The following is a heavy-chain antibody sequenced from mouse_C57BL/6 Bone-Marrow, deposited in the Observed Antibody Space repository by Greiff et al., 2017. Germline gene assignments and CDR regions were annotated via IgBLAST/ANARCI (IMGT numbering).Heavy chain of an antibody. CDR2: ISSGSSTI. Sequence: EVKLMESGGGLVKPGGSLKLSCAASGFTFSDYGMHWVRQAPEKGLEWVAYISSGSSTIYYADTVKGRFTISRDNAKNTLFLQMTSLRSEDTAMYYCARWDEEFAYWGQGTLVTVSA. CDR1: GFTFSDYG. D-gene: IGHD4-1*01. V-gene: IGHV5-17*01. CDR3: ARWDEEFAY. J-gene: IGHJ3*01.